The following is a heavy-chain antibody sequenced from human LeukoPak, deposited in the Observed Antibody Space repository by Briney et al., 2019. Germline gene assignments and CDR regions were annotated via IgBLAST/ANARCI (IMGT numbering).Heavy chain of an antibody. Sequence: GASVKVSCKAPGYTFTSYGISWVRQASGQGLEWMGWISAYNGNTNYPQKLQGRVTMTTDTSTSTAYMELRSLRSEDTAVYYCAKYPIVRGVSWYFDYWGQGTLVTVSS. D-gene: IGHD3-10*01. V-gene: IGHV1-18*01. J-gene: IGHJ4*02. CDR1: GYTFTSYG. CDR2: ISAYNGNT. CDR3: AKYPIVRGVSWYFDY.